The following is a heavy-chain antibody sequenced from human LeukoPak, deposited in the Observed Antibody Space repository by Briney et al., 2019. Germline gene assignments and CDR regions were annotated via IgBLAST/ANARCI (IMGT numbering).Heavy chain of an antibody. D-gene: IGHD5/OR15-5a*01. CDR2: ISYDGSNK. CDR3: ARDANAGYSVNWFDP. Sequence: GGSLRLSCAASGFTFSSYAMHWVRQAPGKGLEWVAVISYDGSNKYYADSVKGRFTISRDNAKNSLYLQMDSLRAEYTAIYYCARDANAGYSVNWFDPWGQGTLVTVSS. V-gene: IGHV3-30-3*01. J-gene: IGHJ5*01. CDR1: GFTFSSYA.